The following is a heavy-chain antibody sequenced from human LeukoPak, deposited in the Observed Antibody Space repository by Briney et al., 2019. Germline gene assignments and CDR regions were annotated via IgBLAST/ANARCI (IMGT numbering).Heavy chain of an antibody. J-gene: IGHJ4*02. Sequence: SETLSLTCTVSGGSISSYYWRWIRQPPGKGLEWIGYIYYSGSTNYNPSLKSRVTISVDTSKNQFSLKLSSVTAADTAVYYCARVFSDCSSWYVVYWGQGTLVTVSS. CDR1: GGSISSYY. V-gene: IGHV4-59*01. CDR2: IYYSGST. CDR3: ARVFSDCSSWYVVY. D-gene: IGHD6-13*01.